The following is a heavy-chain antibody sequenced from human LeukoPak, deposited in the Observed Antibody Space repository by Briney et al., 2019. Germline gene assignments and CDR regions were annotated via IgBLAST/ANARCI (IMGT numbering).Heavy chain of an antibody. CDR1: GFTFDDYA. J-gene: IGHJ4*02. Sequence: PGGSLRLSCAASGFTFDDYAMHWVRQAPGKGLEWVSGISWNSGSIGYADSVKGRFTISRDNSKNTLYLQMNSLRAEDTAVYYCAKDRAWLAQYYDYWGQGTLVTVSS. CDR3: AKDRAWLAQYYDY. D-gene: IGHD6-19*01. CDR2: ISWNSGSI. V-gene: IGHV3-9*01.